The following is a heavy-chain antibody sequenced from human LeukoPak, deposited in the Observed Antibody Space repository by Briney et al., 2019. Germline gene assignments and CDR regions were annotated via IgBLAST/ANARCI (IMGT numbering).Heavy chain of an antibody. CDR1: GGSISSSSYY. V-gene: IGHV4-39*07. D-gene: IGHD4-17*01. CDR2: IYLSGST. Sequence: PSETLSLTCTVSGGSISSSSYYWGWIRQPPGKGLEWIGSIYLSGSTYYNPSLKGRVTISVDTSKNQFSLKLSSVTAADTALYYCARVPTVTFFDYWGQGTLVTVSS. J-gene: IGHJ4*02. CDR3: ARVPTVTFFDY.